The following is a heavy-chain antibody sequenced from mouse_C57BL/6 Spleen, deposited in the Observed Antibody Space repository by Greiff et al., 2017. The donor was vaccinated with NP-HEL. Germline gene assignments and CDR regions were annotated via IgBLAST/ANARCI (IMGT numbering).Heavy chain of an antibody. CDR1: GYTFPSSY. CDR3: ARTQIPTPSELDPMDY. V-gene: IGHV1-50*01. Sequence: QVQLQQSGPELVKPGASVKLSCTASGYTFPSSYMHWVHQSPGPGLEWIGEINPSDSYTIYNQKFKGKATLTVDTSSSTAYMQLRSLTSEDTAVYYCARTQIPTPSELDPMDYWGQGTSVTVSS. CDR2: INPSDSYT. J-gene: IGHJ4*01. D-gene: IGHD5-1-1*01.